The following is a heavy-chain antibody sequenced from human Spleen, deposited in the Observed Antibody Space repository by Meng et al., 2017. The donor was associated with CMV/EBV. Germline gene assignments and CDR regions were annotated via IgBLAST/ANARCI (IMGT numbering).Heavy chain of an antibody. J-gene: IGHJ6*02. Sequence: GGSLRLSCAASGFTFSTHGMHWVRQAPGKGLEWVAFTRYDGSNKYYGDSVKGRFTISRDNSKNTLYLQMNSLRAEDTAVYYCAKASSITATKSYYGMDVWGQGTTVTVSS. CDR1: GFTFSTHG. CDR2: TRYDGSNK. CDR3: AKASSITATKSYYGMDV. D-gene: IGHD1-7*01. V-gene: IGHV3-30*02.